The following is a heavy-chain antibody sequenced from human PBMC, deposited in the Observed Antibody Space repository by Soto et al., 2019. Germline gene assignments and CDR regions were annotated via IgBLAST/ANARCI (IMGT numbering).Heavy chain of an antibody. V-gene: IGHV1-2*02. CDR1: GYTFTGYY. D-gene: IGHD2-8*01. CDR3: ARDFCTNGVCYTHDY. J-gene: IGHJ4*02. CDR2: INPNSGGT. Sequence: QVQLVQSGAEVKKPGASVKVSCKASGYTFTGYYMHWVRQAPGQGLEWMGWINPNSGGTNYAQKFQGRVTMTSYTHISTAYMELSRLRSVDTAVYYCARDFCTNGVCYTHDYWGQGTLVTVSS.